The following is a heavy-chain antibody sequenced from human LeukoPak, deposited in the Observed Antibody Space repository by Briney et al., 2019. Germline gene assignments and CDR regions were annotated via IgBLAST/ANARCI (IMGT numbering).Heavy chain of an antibody. CDR1: GGSISSYY. Sequence: SETLSLTCTVSGGSISSYYWSWIRQPPGKGLEWIGYIYYSGSTNYNPSLKSRVTISVDTSKNQFSLKLSSVTAADTAVYYCARISSGWWGYFDYWGQGTLVTVSS. J-gene: IGHJ4*02. CDR3: ARISSGWWGYFDY. V-gene: IGHV4-59*01. D-gene: IGHD6-19*01. CDR2: IYYSGST.